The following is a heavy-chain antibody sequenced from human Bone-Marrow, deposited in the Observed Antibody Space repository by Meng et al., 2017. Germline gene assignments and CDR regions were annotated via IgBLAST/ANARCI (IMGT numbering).Heavy chain of an antibody. CDR3: ARLGPPIAAGDPFDY. CDR2: ILPDGYT. J-gene: IGHJ4*02. CDR1: SVSISSTNW. Sequence: QVQLQGSGPGLVKPSGTLSLTCAVASVSISSTNWWGWVRQPPGKGLEWMGEILPDGYTNYSPSLKSRVTISVDKSRNQFYLKLNSVTAADTAVYNCARLGPPIAAGDPFDYWGQGTLVTVSS. V-gene: IGHV4-4*02. D-gene: IGHD6-13*01.